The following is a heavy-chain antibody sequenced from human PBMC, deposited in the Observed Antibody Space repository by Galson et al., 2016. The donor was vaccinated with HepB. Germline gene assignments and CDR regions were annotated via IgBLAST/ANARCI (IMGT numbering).Heavy chain of an antibody. D-gene: IGHD3-10*01. Sequence: TLSLTCTVSNGSISGGIYYWSWIRQDTGKGLEWIGYISYSGSTYYNPSLKSRVLISLDTSKNHFSLKLSSVTAADTAVSYCAKAPFSLYASGSYYRDYYYLDVWGKGTTVTVSS. CDR3: AKAPFSLYASGSYYRDYYYLDV. J-gene: IGHJ6*03. CDR1: NGSISGGIYY. V-gene: IGHV4-31*03. CDR2: ISYSGST.